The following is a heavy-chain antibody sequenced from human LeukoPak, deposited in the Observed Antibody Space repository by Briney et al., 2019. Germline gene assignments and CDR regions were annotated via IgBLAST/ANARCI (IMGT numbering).Heavy chain of an antibody. CDR3: ARTRYQLPDY. J-gene: IGHJ4*02. CDR1: GYTFTSYD. D-gene: IGHD2-2*01. Sequence: ASVTVSCKASGYTFTSYDINWVRQATGQGLEWMGWMNPNSGNTGYARKFQGRVTITRNTSISTAYMELSSLRSEDTAVYYCARTRYQLPDYWGQGTLVTVSS. CDR2: MNPNSGNT. V-gene: IGHV1-8*03.